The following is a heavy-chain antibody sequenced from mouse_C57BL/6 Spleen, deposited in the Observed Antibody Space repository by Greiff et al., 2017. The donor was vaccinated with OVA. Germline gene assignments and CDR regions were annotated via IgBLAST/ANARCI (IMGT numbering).Heavy chain of an antibody. Sequence: VQLQQSGAELVRPGTSVKVSCKASGYAFTNYLIEWVKQRPGQGLEWIGVINPGSGGTNYNEKFKGKATLTADKSSSTAYMQLSSLTSEDSAVYFCARSEGDGPHYWGQGTTLTVSS. CDR1: GYAFTNYL. D-gene: IGHD2-3*01. V-gene: IGHV1-54*01. J-gene: IGHJ2*01. CDR2: INPGSGGT. CDR3: ARSEGDGPHY.